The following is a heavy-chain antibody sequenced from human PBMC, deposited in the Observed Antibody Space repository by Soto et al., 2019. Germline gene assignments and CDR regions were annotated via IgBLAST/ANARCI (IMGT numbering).Heavy chain of an antibody. V-gene: IGHV3-33*01. CDR1: GFTFSSYG. CDR3: ARASQVERGGSFDY. CDR2: IWYDGSNK. D-gene: IGHD1-1*01. J-gene: IGHJ4*02. Sequence: QVQLVESGGGVVQPGRSLRLSCAASGFTFSSYGMHWVHQAPGKGLEWVAVIWYDGSNKYYADSVKGRFTISRDNSKNTLYLQMNSLRAEDTAVYYCARASQVERGGSFDYWGQGTLVTVSS.